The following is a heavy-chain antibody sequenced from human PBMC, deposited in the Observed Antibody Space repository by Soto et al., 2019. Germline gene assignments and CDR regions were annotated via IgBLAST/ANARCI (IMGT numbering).Heavy chain of an antibody. CDR1: GFTFSSYA. CDR2: ISYDGSNK. Sequence: QVQLVESGGGVVQPGRSLRLSCAASGFTFSSYAMHWVRQAPGKGLEWVAVISYDGSNKYYADSVKGRFTISRDNSKNTLYLQMNSLRAEDTAVYYCARDDNMELPDYWGQGTLVTVSS. CDR3: ARDDNMELPDY. J-gene: IGHJ4*02. V-gene: IGHV3-30-3*01. D-gene: IGHD1-7*01.